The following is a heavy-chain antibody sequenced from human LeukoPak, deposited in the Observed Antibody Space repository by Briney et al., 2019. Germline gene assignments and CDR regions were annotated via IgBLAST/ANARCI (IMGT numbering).Heavy chain of an antibody. CDR2: IYNSGST. CDR1: GDSFSYFY. V-gene: IGHV4-59*01. J-gene: IGHJ4*02. Sequence: SETLSLTCTVSGDSFSYFYWSWIRQPPGKGLEWIGYIYNSGSTSYNPTLKSRVTISLDTSQNQFSLKLSSLTAADTAVYYCARGVVAAAGRTFDFWGQGTLVTVSS. CDR3: ARGVVAAAGRTFDF. D-gene: IGHD6-13*01.